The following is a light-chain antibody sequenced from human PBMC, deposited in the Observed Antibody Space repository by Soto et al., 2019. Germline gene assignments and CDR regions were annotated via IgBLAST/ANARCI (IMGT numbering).Light chain of an antibody. V-gene: IGLV2-14*01. J-gene: IGLJ3*02. CDR2: EVY. Sequence: QSVLTPPASVSGSPGQSISISCTGSSSDVGAYNYVAWYQQKPGKAPKLLIYEVYTRPSGISHRFSGSKAGNTASLTISGLHTEDEAYYYCSSYTGINPAVFGGGTKVTVL. CDR3: SSYTGINPAV. CDR1: SSDVGAYNY.